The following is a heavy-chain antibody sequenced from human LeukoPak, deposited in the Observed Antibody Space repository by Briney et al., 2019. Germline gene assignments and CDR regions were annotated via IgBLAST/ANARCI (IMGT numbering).Heavy chain of an antibody. Sequence: ASVKVSCKASGYTFTGYYIHWVRQAPGQGLEWMGWIYPYSGDTNYAQNFQGRVTMTRDTSISTAYMELSSLKSDDTAVYYRARDRNSGSSLDIWGQGTMLTVSS. D-gene: IGHD6-6*01. J-gene: IGHJ3*02. CDR1: GYTFTGYY. CDR2: IYPYSGDT. V-gene: IGHV1-2*02. CDR3: ARDRNSGSSLDI.